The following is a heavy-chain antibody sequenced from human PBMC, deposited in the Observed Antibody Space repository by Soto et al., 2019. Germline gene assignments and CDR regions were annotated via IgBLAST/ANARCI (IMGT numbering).Heavy chain of an antibody. V-gene: IGHV1-18*01. CDR3: ARGRYGDY. CDR2: ISAHNGNT. D-gene: IGHD1-1*01. J-gene: IGHJ4*02. Sequence: QVHLVQSGAEVKKPGASVKVSCKGSGYAFTTYGITWVRQAPGQGLEGMGWISAHNGNTNYAQKLQGRVTVTRDTSTSPAYMELRSLRSDDTAVYYYARGRYGDYWGQGALVTVSS. CDR1: GYAFTTYG.